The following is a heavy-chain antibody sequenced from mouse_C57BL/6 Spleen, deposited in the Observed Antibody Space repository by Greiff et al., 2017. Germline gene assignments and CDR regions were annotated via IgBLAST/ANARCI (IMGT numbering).Heavy chain of an antibody. CDR1: GYTLTDYY. D-gene: IGHD2-2*01. CDR3: ARGLWLRRGYFDY. V-gene: IGHV1-26*01. J-gene: IGHJ2*01. Sequence: EVQLQQSGPELVKPGASVKISCKASGYTLTDYYMNWVKQSHGKSLEWIGDINPNNGGTSYNQKFKGKATLTVDKSSSTAYMELRSLTSEDSAVYYCARGLWLRRGYFDYWGQGTTLTVSS. CDR2: INPNNGGT.